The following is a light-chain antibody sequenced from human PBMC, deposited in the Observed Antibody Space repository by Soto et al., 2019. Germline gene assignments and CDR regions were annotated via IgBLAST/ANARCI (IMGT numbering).Light chain of an antibody. CDR1: QSVSSN. CDR3: QQRNVWPPVT. CDR2: GAS. Sequence: EIVMTQSPATLSVSPGERATLSCRASQSVSSNLAWYQQKPGQAPRLLIYGASARATGIPDRFSGSGSGTESTLTISRLEPEDSAVYYCQQRNVWPPVTFGQGTRLEIK. J-gene: IGKJ5*01. V-gene: IGKV3D-15*01.